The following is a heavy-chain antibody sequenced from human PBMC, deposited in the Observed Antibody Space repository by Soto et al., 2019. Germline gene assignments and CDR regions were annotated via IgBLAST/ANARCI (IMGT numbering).Heavy chain of an antibody. D-gene: IGHD5-18*01. Sequence: GGSLRLSCAVSGFTFSSYGMHWVRQAPGKGLEWVAVIWYDGSNKYYADSVKGRFTISRDNSKNTLYLQMNSLRAEDTAVYYCARADTAMAPFDYWGQGTLVTVSS. J-gene: IGHJ4*02. CDR2: IWYDGSNK. CDR3: ARADTAMAPFDY. V-gene: IGHV3-33*01. CDR1: GFTFSSYG.